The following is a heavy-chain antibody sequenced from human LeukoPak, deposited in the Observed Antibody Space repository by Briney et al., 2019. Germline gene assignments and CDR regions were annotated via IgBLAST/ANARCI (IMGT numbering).Heavy chain of an antibody. J-gene: IGHJ4*02. CDR2: IWYDGRNK. CDR3: ARDPMLVGSIDYFDY. D-gene: IGHD3-22*01. CDR1: GFSFSRNA. Sequence: GGSLRLSCAASGFSFSRNAMHWVRQAPGKGLEWVAVIWYDGRNKVYADSVEGRFTISRDNSKNTLYLQMNSLRAEDTAVYYCARDPMLVGSIDYFDYWGQGTLVTVSS. V-gene: IGHV3-33*01.